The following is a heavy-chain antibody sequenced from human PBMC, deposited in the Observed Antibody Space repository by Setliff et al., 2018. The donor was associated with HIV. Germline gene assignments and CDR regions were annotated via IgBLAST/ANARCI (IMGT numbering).Heavy chain of an antibody. D-gene: IGHD3-22*01. CDR3: AKACDSSGYCYFDY. V-gene: IGHV3-23*01. Sequence: GGSLRLSCAASGFTFSSYAMSWVRQAPGKGLEWVSVISGSGGTTYYADSVKGRFTISRDNSKNTLYLQMNSLRAEDTAVYYCAKACDSSGYCYFDYWGQGTLVTVSS. CDR1: GFTFSSYA. CDR2: ISGSGGTT. J-gene: IGHJ4*02.